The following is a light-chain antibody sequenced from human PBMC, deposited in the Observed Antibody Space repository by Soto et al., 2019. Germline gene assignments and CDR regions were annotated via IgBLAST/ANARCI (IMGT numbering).Light chain of an antibody. V-gene: IGLV2-14*03. CDR3: SSYTSSNTLV. J-gene: IGLJ2*01. CDR2: DVS. Sequence: QSVLTQPASVSGSPGQSITISCTGTSSDVGGYNYVSWYQQHPGKVPKLMIYDVSNRPSGVSNRFSGSKSGNTASLTISGLQAEDEADYYCSSYTSSNTLVFGEGTKLTVL. CDR1: SSDVGGYNY.